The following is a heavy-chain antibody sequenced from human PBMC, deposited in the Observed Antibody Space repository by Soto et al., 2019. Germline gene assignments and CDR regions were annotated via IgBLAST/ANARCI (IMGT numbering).Heavy chain of an antibody. J-gene: IGHJ2*01. CDR3: ARTPFDYYDSSGYYLWYFDL. V-gene: IGHV4-38-2*01. D-gene: IGHD3-22*01. CDR2: IYHSGST. CDR1: GYSISSGYY. Sequence: SETLSLTCAVSGYSISSGYYWGWIRQPPGKGLEWIGSIYHSGSTYYNPSLKSRVTISVDTSKNQFSLKLSSVTAADTAVYYCARTPFDYYDSSGYYLWYFDLWGRGTLVT.